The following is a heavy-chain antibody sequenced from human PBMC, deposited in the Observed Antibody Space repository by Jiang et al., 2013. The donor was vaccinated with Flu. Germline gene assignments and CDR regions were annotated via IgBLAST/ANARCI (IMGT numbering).Heavy chain of an antibody. D-gene: IGHD2-21*01. Sequence: VQLLESGGGLVQPGGSLRLSCAASGFPGTINYMSWVRQAPGKGLEWVSVIYSGGITYYADSVKGRFTISRDNSKNTLYLQMNSLTAEDTAVYYCASAARVIASYYYDYGLDVWGQGTTVTVSS. CDR1: GFPGTINY. V-gene: IGHV3-66*01. CDR3: ASAARVIASYYYDYGLDV. J-gene: IGHJ6*02. CDR2: IYSGGIT.